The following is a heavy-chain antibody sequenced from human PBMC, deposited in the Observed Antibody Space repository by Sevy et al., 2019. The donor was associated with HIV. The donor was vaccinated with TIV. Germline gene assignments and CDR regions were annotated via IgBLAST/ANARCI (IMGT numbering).Heavy chain of an antibody. D-gene: IGHD3-16*01. Sequence: ASVKVSCKASGGTFDTYTISWLRQAPGQGLEWMVGIIPMFDTANYAQKFQGRVTITADDSTNTAYMDLSSLRSEDSAVYYCARDRDITFGGGDAFDIWGQGTMVTVSS. CDR3: ARDRDITFGGGDAFDI. CDR1: GGTFDTYT. V-gene: IGHV1-69*13. CDR2: IIPMFDTA. J-gene: IGHJ3*02.